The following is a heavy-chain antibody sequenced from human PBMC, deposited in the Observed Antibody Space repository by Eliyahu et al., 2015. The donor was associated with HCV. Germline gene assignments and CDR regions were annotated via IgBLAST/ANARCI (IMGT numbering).Heavy chain of an antibody. CDR3: AKDRGSNSLNWFDP. J-gene: IGHJ5*02. CDR2: ISGSGSNT. V-gene: IGHV3-23*01. CDR1: GFTFNTXX. D-gene: IGHD2/OR15-2a*01. Sequence: ELQLLESGGGLAQPGGSLRLSCAXAGFTFNTXXXXWXRQAPGKGLEWVSGISGSGSNTWYADSVRGRFTISRDNSKNTLYLQMNSLRAEDTAVYYCAKDRGSNSLNWFDPWGRGAMVTVSS.